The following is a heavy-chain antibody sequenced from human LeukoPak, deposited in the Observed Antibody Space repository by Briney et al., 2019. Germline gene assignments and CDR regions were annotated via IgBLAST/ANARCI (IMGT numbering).Heavy chain of an antibody. D-gene: IGHD1-26*01. CDR2: IYTSGST. V-gene: IGHV4-4*07. J-gene: IGHJ3*02. Sequence: PSETLSLTCTVSGGSISSYYWSWIRQPAGKGLEWIGRIYTSGSTNYNPSLKSRVTMSVDTSKNQFSLKLSSVTAADTAVYYCARDRGSFVGAIRRNALDIWGQGTMVTVSS. CDR1: GGSISSYY. CDR3: ARDRGSFVGAIRRNALDI.